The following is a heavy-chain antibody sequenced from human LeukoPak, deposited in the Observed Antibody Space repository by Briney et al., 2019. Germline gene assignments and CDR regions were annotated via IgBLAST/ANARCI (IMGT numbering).Heavy chain of an antibody. CDR2: ISGSGGST. V-gene: IGHV3-23*01. J-gene: IGHJ5*02. CDR3: AKDGGYGGNWFDP. CDR1: GSTFSSYG. Sequence: PGGSLRLSCAASGSTFSSYGMSWVRQAPGKGLEWDSAISGSGGSTPYADSVKGRFTIYRDNSKNTLYLQMNSLRAEDTAVYYCAKDGGYGGNWFDPWGQGTLVTVSS. D-gene: IGHD4-23*01.